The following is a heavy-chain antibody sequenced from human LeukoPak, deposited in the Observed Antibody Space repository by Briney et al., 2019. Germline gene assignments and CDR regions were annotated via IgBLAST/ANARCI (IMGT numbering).Heavy chain of an antibody. V-gene: IGHV4-4*02. CDR1: GVSMSSNNW. CDR3: ARHVGFSQKD. D-gene: IGHD2-15*01. CDR2: IHESGST. Sequence: PSGTLSPTCAVSGVSMSSNNWWSWVRQPPGKGLEWIGEIHESGSTNYNPSLKSRVTISVDKSKDQFSLKLSSVTAADTAVYYCARHVGFSQKDWGQGTQVTVS. J-gene: IGHJ4*02.